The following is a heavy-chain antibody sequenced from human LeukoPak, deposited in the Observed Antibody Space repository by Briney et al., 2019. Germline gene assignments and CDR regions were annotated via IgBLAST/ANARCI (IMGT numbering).Heavy chain of an antibody. CDR3: ARDSRRDGYNSPSTFDY. V-gene: IGHV1-69*04. CDR1: GGTFSSYA. D-gene: IGHD5-24*01. Sequence: SVKVSCKASGGTFSSYAISWVRQAPGQGLEWMGRIIPILGIANYAQKFQGRVTITADKSTSTAYMELSSLRSEDTAVYYCARDSRRDGYNSPSTFDYWGQGTLVTVSS. J-gene: IGHJ4*02. CDR2: IIPILGIA.